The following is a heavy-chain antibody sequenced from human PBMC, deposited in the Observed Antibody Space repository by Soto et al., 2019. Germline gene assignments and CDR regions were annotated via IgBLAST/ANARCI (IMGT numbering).Heavy chain of an antibody. V-gene: IGHV3-30*18. D-gene: IGHD2-15*01. Sequence: GGSLRLSCAASGFICSNYGMHWVRQAPGKGLEWVALISFDGKNRNYADSVKGRFTIYRDNPKNTLYLEMNSLRPEDTAFYYCAKRGGVVGGSGHPFFEYWGQGTLVTVSS. CDR3: AKRGGVVGGSGHPFFEY. CDR1: GFICSNYG. J-gene: IGHJ4*02. CDR2: ISFDGKNR.